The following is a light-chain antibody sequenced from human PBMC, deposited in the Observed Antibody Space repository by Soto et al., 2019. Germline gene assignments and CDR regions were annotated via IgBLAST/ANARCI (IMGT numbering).Light chain of an antibody. CDR1: QSVNSY. V-gene: IGKV3-11*01. Sequence: IVLTQSPATLSLSPGERATLSCRASQSVNSYLAWYQQKPGQAPRLLIYDAYYRATGIPARFSGSGSGTDFTLTISSLEPEDFAIYYCQQRGNWPLTFGGGTKVEIK. CDR3: QQRGNWPLT. J-gene: IGKJ4*01. CDR2: DAY.